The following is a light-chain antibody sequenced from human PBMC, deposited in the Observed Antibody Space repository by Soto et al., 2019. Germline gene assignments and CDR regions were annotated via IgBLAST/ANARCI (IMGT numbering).Light chain of an antibody. V-gene: IGKV1-39*01. Sequence: IQMTQSPSPLSASVGDRVTITCRASETTASYLNWYQQKPGKAPKLLIRAASRLESGVPARFSGSGSGTDFTLTISSLQPEDVATYYCQQSYNTPFTFGPGTKVDV. J-gene: IGKJ3*01. CDR3: QQSYNTPFT. CDR2: AAS. CDR1: ETTASY.